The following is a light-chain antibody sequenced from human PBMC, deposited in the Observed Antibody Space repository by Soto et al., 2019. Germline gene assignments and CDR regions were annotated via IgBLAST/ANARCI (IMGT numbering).Light chain of an antibody. J-gene: IGKJ1*01. V-gene: IGKV3-20*01. CDR2: GAS. CDR3: HQYGTSPST. Sequence: DIVLTQSPGTLSLSPGESATLSCTASQSVSSSYLAWYQQKPGQAPRLLIYGASSRATGVPDRFSGSGSGTDFTLTISSLEPEDVAIYYCHQYGTSPSTFGQGTKVDIK. CDR1: QSVSSSY.